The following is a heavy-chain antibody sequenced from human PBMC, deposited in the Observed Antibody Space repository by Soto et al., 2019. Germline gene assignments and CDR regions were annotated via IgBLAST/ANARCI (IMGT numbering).Heavy chain of an antibody. Sequence: SETLSLTCTVSGGSVSSGSYYWSWIRQPPGKGLEWIGYIYYSGSTNYNPSLKSRVTISVDTSKNQFSLKLSSVTAADTAVYYCAGDNVGDYDFWSGYYTGYYYYYGMDVWGQGTTVTVSS. CDR2: IYYSGST. V-gene: IGHV4-61*01. CDR1: GGSVSSGSYY. J-gene: IGHJ6*02. CDR3: AGDNVGDYDFWSGYYTGYYYYYGMDV. D-gene: IGHD3-3*01.